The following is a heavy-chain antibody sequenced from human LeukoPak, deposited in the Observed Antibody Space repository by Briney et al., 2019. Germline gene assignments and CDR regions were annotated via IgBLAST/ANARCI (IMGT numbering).Heavy chain of an antibody. Sequence: GRSLRLSCAASGFTFSSYAMHWVRQAPDKGLEWVAVISYDGSNKYYADSVKGRFTISRDNSKNTLYLQMNSLRAEDTAVYYCARDNYDFWSGYSGYFDYWGQGTLVTVSS. V-gene: IGHV3-30-3*01. CDR2: ISYDGSNK. CDR3: ARDNYDFWSGYSGYFDY. D-gene: IGHD3-3*01. CDR1: GFTFSSYA. J-gene: IGHJ4*02.